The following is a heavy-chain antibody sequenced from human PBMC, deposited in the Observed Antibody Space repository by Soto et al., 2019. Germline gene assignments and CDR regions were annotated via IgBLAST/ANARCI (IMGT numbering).Heavy chain of an antibody. CDR3: ASHGVYDSFDY. D-gene: IGHD5-12*01. CDR1: GGTFSSYT. Sequence: QVQLVQSGAEVKKPGSSVKVSCKASGGTFSSYTISWVRQAPGQGIEWMGRIIPILGIANYAQKFQGRVTITADKSTSTAYMELSSLRSEDTAVYYCASHGVYDSFDYWGQGTLVTVSS. CDR2: IIPILGIA. V-gene: IGHV1-69*02. J-gene: IGHJ4*02.